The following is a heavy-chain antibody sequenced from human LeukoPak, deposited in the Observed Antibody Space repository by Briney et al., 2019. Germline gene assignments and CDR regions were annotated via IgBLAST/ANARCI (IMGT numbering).Heavy chain of an antibody. CDR2: ISSSGSTI. Sequence: GGSLRLSCAASGFTFSDYYMSWIRQAPGKGLEWVSCISSSGSTIYYADSVKGRFTISRDNSYNTVSLQMNSLRDEDTGVYYCAKGLRTGVGPYMGYHYYMDVWGKGATVTVSS. V-gene: IGHV3-11*01. D-gene: IGHD3-16*01. CDR1: GFTFSDYY. CDR3: AKGLRTGVGPYMGYHYYMDV. J-gene: IGHJ6*03.